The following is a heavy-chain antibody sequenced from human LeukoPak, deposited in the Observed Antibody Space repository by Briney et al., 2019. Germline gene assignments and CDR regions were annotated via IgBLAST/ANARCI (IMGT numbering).Heavy chain of an antibody. V-gene: IGHV4-4*02. CDR2: IYHSGST. D-gene: IGHD4/OR15-4a*01. J-gene: IGHJ4*02. CDR3: ARGVPGY. Sequence: MTSETLSLTCAVSGGSISSSNWWSWVRQPPGKGLEWIGEIYHSGSTNYNPSLKSRVTISVDTSKNQFSLKLSSVTAADTAVYYCARGVPGYWGQGSLVIVSS. CDR1: GGSISSSNW.